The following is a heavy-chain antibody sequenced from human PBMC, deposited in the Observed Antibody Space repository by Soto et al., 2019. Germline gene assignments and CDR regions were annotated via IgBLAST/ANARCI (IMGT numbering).Heavy chain of an antibody. D-gene: IGHD3-3*01. Sequence: QVQLQESGPGLVKPSQTLSLTCTVSGGSISSGGYYWNWIRQHPGKVLEWIGYIYYSGITYYNPSLKSRATISGDTSKPQFSLEMSAVAAADTAVYYCARSISPWGHGNLVTVSS. V-gene: IGHV4-31*03. CDR3: ARSISP. CDR1: GGSISSGGYY. J-gene: IGHJ4*01. CDR2: IYYSGIT.